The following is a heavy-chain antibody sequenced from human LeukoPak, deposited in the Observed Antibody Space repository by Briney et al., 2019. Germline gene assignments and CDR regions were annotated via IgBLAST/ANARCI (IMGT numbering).Heavy chain of an antibody. CDR3: ARNMVAYGSGSYCFDY. J-gene: IGHJ4*02. V-gene: IGHV1-69*04. D-gene: IGHD3-10*01. CDR2: IIPILGIA. CDR1: GGTFSSYA. Sequence: SVKVSCKASGGTFSSYAISWVRQAPGQGLEWMGRIIPILGIANYAQKFQGRVTITADKSTSTAYMELSSLRSEDTAVYYCARNMVAYGSGSYCFDYWDQGTLVTVSS.